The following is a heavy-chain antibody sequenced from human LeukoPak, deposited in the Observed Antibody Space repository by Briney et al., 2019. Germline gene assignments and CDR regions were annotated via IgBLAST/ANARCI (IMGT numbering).Heavy chain of an antibody. D-gene: IGHD3-22*01. CDR3: ARGGGGLYDSSGYYRRDFDY. V-gene: IGHV3-23*01. CDR2: ISGSGGST. CDR1: GFTFSSYA. Sequence: GGSLRLSCEASGFTFSSYAMSWVRQAPGKGLEWVSAISGSGGSTYYAESVKGRFTISRDNSKNTLYLQMNSLRAEDTAVYYCARGGGGLYDSSGYYRRDFDYWGQGTLVTVSS. J-gene: IGHJ4*02.